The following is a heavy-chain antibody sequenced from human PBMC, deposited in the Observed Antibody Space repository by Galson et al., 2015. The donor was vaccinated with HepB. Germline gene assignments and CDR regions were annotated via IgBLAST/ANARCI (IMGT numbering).Heavy chain of an antibody. CDR3: ARQKFGGAPDY. J-gene: IGHJ4*02. CDR1: GYKFSTYW. D-gene: IGHD3-3*01. Sequence: QSGAEVKNPGESLKISCQGSGYKFSTYWVGWVRQMPGKGLEWMGIIYPGDSETRYSPSFQGQVTMSADMSINTAYVQWSSLKASDTAMYYCARQKFGGAPDYWGQGTQVTVSS. V-gene: IGHV5-51*01. CDR2: IYPGDSET.